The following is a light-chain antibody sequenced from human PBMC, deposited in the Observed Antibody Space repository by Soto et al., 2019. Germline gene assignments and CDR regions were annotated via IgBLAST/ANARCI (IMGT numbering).Light chain of an antibody. CDR2: GAS. V-gene: IGKV3-20*01. CDR1: QSVSSSY. Sequence: EIVLTQSPGTLSLSPGERATLSCRASQSVSSSYLAWYQQKPGQAPRLLIYGASGRATGIPDRFSGIGSGTDFTHTISRLEPEDFAVYYGQQYSIAPLYNFGQGTKLEIK. J-gene: IGKJ2*01. CDR3: QQYSIAPLYN.